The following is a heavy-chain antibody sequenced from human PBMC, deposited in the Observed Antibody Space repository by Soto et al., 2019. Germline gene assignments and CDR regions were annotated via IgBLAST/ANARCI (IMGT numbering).Heavy chain of an antibody. D-gene: IGHD3-10*01. J-gene: IGHJ4*02. V-gene: IGHV1-46*01. CDR2: INPSGGST. Sequence: ASVKVSCKASGYTFTSYYMHWVRQAPGQGLEWMGIINPSGGSTSYAQKFQGRVTMTRDTSTSTVYMELSSLRSEDTAVYYCARMPAGDGGFGPHFDYWGQGTLVTVPQ. CDR3: ARMPAGDGGFGPHFDY. CDR1: GYTFTSYY.